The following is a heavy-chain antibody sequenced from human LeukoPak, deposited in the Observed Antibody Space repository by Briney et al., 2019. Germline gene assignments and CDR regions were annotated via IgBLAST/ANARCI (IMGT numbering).Heavy chain of an antibody. CDR2: ISSSSYI. CDR1: GFTFSSYS. Sequence: PGGSLRLSCAASGFTFSSYSMNWVRQAPGKGLEWVSSISSSSYIYYADSVKGRFTISRDNAKNSLYLQMNSLRAEDTAVYYCARDSGYYGSGSYPWFDPWGQGTLVTVSS. J-gene: IGHJ5*02. D-gene: IGHD3-10*01. V-gene: IGHV3-21*01. CDR3: ARDSGYYGSGSYPWFDP.